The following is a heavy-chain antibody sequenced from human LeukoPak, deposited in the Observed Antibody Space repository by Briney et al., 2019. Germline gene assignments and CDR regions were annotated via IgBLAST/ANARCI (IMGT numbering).Heavy chain of an antibody. J-gene: IGHJ3*02. CDR3: ARAKRITMIVVVIREAFDI. D-gene: IGHD3-22*01. Sequence: PSETLSLTCAVYSGSFSGYYWSWIRQPPGKGLEWIGEINHSGSTNYNPSLKSRVTISVDTSKNQFSLKLSSVTAADTAVYYCARAKRITMIVVVIREAFDIWGQGTMVTVSS. CDR2: INHSGST. V-gene: IGHV4-34*01. CDR1: SGSFSGYY.